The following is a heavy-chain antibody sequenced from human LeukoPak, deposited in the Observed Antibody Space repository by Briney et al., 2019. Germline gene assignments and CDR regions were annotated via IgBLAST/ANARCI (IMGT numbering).Heavy chain of an antibody. CDR2: IFSSGRT. V-gene: IGHV4-4*09. CDR1: GGSITGYY. CDR3: ARGLSSRWEPQDL. J-gene: IGHJ3*01. Sequence: SETLSLTCTVSGGSITGYYWSWIRQPPGKGLEWTGYIFSSGRTNYNPSLKSRVTMSVDTSTNQFSLNLMSVTAADTAVYYCARGLSSRWEPQDLWGLGTMVTVSS. D-gene: IGHD4-23*01.